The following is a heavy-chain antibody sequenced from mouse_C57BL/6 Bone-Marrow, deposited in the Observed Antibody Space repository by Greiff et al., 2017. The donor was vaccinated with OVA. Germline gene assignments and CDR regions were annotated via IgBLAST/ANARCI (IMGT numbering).Heavy chain of an antibody. CDR1: GYTFTDYY. CDR2: ILPGSGST. V-gene: IGHV1-75*01. J-gene: IGHJ3*01. Sequence: QVHVKQSGPELVKPGASVKISCKASGYTFTDYYINWVKQRPGQGLEWIGWILPGSGSTYYNEKFKGKATLTVAKSSSTAYMLLSSLASEDSAVYFCAEYYSHYGAYWGQGTLVTVSA. CDR3: AEYYSHYGAY. D-gene: IGHD2-5*01.